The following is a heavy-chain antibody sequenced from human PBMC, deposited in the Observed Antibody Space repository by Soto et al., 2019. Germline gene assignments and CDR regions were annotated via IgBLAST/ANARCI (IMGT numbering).Heavy chain of an antibody. D-gene: IGHD2-2*01. CDR2: IDPSASYT. V-gene: IGHV5-10-1*01. CDR3: ARKAVRPVAPAADHYYYYYGLDV. Sequence: GDSLKISCKGSGYSFTSYWISWVRQMPGKGLEWMGRIDPSASYTNYSPSFQGHVTISADKSISTAYLQWSSLKASDTAMYYCARKAVRPVAPAADHYYYYYGLDVWGQGITVTVSS. CDR1: GYSFTSYW. J-gene: IGHJ6*02.